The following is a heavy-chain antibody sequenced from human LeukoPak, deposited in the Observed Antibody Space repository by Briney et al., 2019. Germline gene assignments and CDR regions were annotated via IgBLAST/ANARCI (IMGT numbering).Heavy chain of an antibody. J-gene: IGHJ4*02. D-gene: IGHD3-22*01. Sequence: SETLSLTCTVSGGSISSSSYYWGWIRQPPGKGLEWIGSIYYSGSTYYNPSLKSRVTISVDTSKNQFSLKLSSVTAADTAVYYCARLTYYYDSSGLTVDYWGQGTLVTVSS. V-gene: IGHV4-39*07. CDR3: ARLTYYYDSSGLTVDY. CDR1: GGSISSSSYY. CDR2: IYYSGST.